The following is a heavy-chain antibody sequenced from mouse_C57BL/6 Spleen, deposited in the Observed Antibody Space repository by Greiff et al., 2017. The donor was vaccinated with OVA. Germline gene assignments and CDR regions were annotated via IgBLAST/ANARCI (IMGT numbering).Heavy chain of an antibody. V-gene: IGHV3-6*01. J-gene: IGHJ4*01. CDR2: ISYDGSN. D-gene: IGHD1-1*01. CDR1: GYSITSGYY. CDR3: AREGGSPMDY. Sequence: EVQLQESGPGLVKPSQSLSLTCSVTGYSITSGYYRNWIRQFPGNKLEWMGYISYDGSNNYNPSLKNRISITRDTSKNQFFLKLNSVTTEDTATYYCAREGGSPMDYWGQGTSVTVAS.